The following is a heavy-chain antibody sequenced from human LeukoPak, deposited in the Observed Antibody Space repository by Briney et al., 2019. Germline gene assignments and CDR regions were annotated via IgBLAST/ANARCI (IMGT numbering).Heavy chain of an antibody. CDR3: ADGIIAAATN. CDR1: GFTFSNYA. V-gene: IGHV3-23*01. Sequence: GGSLRLSCAASGFTFSNYAMSWVRQAPGKGLEWVSAIGGSGNDTYYADSVRGRFTISRDTSKNTLFLQMNSLRAEDTVIYYCADGIIAAATNWGQGILVTVSS. J-gene: IGHJ4*02. D-gene: IGHD6-13*01. CDR2: IGGSGNDT.